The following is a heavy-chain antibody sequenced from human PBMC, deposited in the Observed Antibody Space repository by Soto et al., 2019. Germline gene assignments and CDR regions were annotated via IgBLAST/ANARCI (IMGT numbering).Heavy chain of an antibody. CDR2: IYYSGST. Sequence: PSETLSLTCTVSGGSISSYYWSWIRQPPGKGLEWIGYIYYSGSTNYNPSLKSRVTISVDTSKNQFSLKLSSVTAADTAVYYCARFMEEEWPQRDYYYYYMDVWGKGTTVTVSS. J-gene: IGHJ6*03. CDR1: GGSISSYY. CDR3: ARFMEEEWPQRDYYYYYMDV. V-gene: IGHV4-59*08. D-gene: IGHD3-3*01.